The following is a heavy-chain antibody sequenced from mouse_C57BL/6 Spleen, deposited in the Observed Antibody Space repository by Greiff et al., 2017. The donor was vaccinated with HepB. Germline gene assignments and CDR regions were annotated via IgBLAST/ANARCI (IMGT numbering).Heavy chain of an antibody. Sequence: EVQLQQSGPELVKPGASVKIPCKASGYTFTDYNMDWVKQSHGKSLEWIGDINPNNGGTIYNQKFKGKATLTVDKSSSPAYMELRSLTSEDTAVYYSARSPIYDYAWYFDGWGTGTTVTVAT. V-gene: IGHV1-18*01. CDR2: INPNNGGT. J-gene: IGHJ1*03. CDR1: GYTFTDYN. CDR3: ARSPIYDYAWYFDG. D-gene: IGHD2-4*01.